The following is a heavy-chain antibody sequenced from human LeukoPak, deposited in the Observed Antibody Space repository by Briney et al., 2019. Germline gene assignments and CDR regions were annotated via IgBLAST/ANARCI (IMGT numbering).Heavy chain of an antibody. D-gene: IGHD4-23*01. CDR3: SSDFYGGNIVDY. V-gene: IGHV3-15*01. CDR2: IKSKTDGGTT. CDR1: GFTFSNAW. Sequence: GGSLRLSCAASGFTFSNAWMSWVRQAPGKGLEWVGRIKSKTDGGTTDYAAPVKGRLTISRDDSKNTLYLQMNSLKTEDTAVYYCSSDFYGGNIVDYWGQGTLVTVSS. J-gene: IGHJ4*02.